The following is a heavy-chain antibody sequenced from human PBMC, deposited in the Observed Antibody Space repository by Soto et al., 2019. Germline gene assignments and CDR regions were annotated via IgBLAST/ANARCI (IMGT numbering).Heavy chain of an antibody. CDR2: IYYSGST. CDR3: ARRYCSGGSCYPTGTWFDP. CDR1: GGSISSSSYY. Sequence: ETLSLTCTVSGGSISSSSYYWGWIRQPPGKGLEWIGSIYYSGSTYYNPSLKSRVTISVDTSKTQFSLKLSSVTAADTAVYYCARRYCSGGSCYPTGTWFDPWGQGTLVTVSS. D-gene: IGHD2-15*01. V-gene: IGHV4-39*01. J-gene: IGHJ5*02.